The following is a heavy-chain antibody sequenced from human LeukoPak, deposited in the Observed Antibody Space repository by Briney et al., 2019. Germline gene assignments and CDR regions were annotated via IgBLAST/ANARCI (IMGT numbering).Heavy chain of an antibody. CDR2: VTHSGSI. J-gene: IGHJ6*02. CDR3: ARDLKCSSTSCYQYYYYGMDV. V-gene: IGHV4-34*01. Sequence: PSETLSLTCAVSGGSFSGYYWTWIRQPPGKGLEWIGEVTHSGSINYNPSLKSRVTISGDTSKNQFSLKLSSVTAADTAVYYCARDLKCSSTSCYQYYYYGMDVWGQGTTVTVSS. D-gene: IGHD2-2*01. CDR1: GGSFSGYY.